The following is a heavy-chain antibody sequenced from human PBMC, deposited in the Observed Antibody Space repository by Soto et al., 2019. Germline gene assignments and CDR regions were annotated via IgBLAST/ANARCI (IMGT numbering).Heavy chain of an antibody. CDR1: GVSISTFY. CDR2: VYYSGYT. D-gene: IGHD5-18*01. Sequence: PSETLSLTCTVSGVSISTFYWSWIRQSPGRGLEWVGYVYYSGYTNYNPSLKSRVAMSIDTSESRFSLRLNSVTAADTAVYYCARSSMVTVDYFDFWGQGTVVTVSS. J-gene: IGHJ4*02. CDR3: ARSSMVTVDYFDF. V-gene: IGHV4-59*01.